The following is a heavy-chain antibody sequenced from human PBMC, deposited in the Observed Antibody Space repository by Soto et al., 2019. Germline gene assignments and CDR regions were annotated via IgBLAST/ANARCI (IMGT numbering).Heavy chain of an antibody. J-gene: IGHJ4*02. CDR3: ARDEEWELQDDYYFDY. D-gene: IGHD1-26*01. CDR1: GFTFSSYS. V-gene: IGHV3-48*02. CDR2: ISSSSSTI. Sequence: EVQLVESGGGLVQPGGSLRLSCAASGFTFSSYSMNWVHQAPGKGLEWVSYISSSSSTIYYADSVKGRFTISRDNAKNSLYLQMNSLRDEDTAVYYCARDEEWELQDDYYFDYWGQGTLVTVSS.